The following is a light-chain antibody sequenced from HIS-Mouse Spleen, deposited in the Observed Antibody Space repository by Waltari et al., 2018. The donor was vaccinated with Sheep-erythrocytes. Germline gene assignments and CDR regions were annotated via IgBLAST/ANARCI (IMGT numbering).Light chain of an antibody. J-gene: IGLJ1*01. Sequence: SYVLTQPPSVSVAPGQTARITCGGTNIGSQSVPLYQQKPGQAPVLVVYDDRDRPSGIPERFSGSNSGNTATLTISRVEAGDEADYYCQVWDSSSDHYVFGTGTKVTVL. CDR3: QVWDSSSDHYV. V-gene: IGLV3-21*02. CDR2: DDR. CDR1: NIGSQS.